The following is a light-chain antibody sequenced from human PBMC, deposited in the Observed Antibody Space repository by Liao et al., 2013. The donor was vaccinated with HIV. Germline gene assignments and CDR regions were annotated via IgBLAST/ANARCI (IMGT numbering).Light chain of an antibody. Sequence: SYELTQPPSVSVSPGQTASITCSGDKLGDKRASWYQQRPGQSPVLIIFDHSKRPSGIPERFSGSTSGSTATLTISGTQAMDEADYYCQAWDSSTLFGGGTKLTVL. CDR1: KLGDKR. CDR3: QAWDSSTL. J-gene: IGLJ2*01. CDR2: DHS. V-gene: IGLV3-1*01.